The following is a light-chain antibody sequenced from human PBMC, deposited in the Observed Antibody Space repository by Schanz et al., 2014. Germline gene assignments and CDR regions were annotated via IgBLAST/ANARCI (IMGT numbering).Light chain of an antibody. CDR3: QQRSNWPPIT. CDR2: DVS. CDR1: QTVSNNY. V-gene: IGKV3D-20*02. Sequence: EIVLTQSPATLSLSPGERATLSCGASQTVSNNYLAWFQQKPGLAPRPLIYDVSKRATGIPDRFSGSGSGTDFTLTISRLEPEDFAVYYCQQRSNWPPITFGQGTRLEIK. J-gene: IGKJ5*01.